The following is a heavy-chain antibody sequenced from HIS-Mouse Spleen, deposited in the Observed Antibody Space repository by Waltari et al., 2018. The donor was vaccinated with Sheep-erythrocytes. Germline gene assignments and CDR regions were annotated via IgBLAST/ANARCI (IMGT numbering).Heavy chain of an antibody. CDR1: GGSISSGDYY. Sequence: LVKPSQTLSLTCTVSGGSISSGDYYWSWIRQPPGKGLEWIGYIYYSGGTYYNPSLKSRVTISVDTSKNQFSLKLSSVTAADTAVYYCARQLLWNYFDYWGQGTLVTVSS. CDR2: IYYSGGT. D-gene: IGHD3-10*01. V-gene: IGHV4-30-4*01. CDR3: ARQLLWNYFDY. J-gene: IGHJ4*02.